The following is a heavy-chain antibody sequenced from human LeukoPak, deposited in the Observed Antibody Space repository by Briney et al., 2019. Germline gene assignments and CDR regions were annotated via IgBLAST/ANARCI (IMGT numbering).Heavy chain of an antibody. V-gene: IGHV4-34*01. CDR2: INHSGST. D-gene: IGHD2-2*01. Sequence: SETLSLTCAVYGGPFSGYYWSWIRQPPGKGLEWIGEINHSGSTSYNPSLKSRVTISVDTSKNQFSLKLSSVTAADTAVYYCARGRGYCSGTSCYARYFDLWGRGTLVTVSS. J-gene: IGHJ2*01. CDR1: GGPFSGYY. CDR3: ARGRGYCSGTSCYARYFDL.